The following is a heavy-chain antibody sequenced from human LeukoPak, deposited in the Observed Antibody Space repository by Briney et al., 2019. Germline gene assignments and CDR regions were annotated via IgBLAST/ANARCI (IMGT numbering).Heavy chain of an antibody. J-gene: IGHJ4*02. CDR3: ARGPGMAHDY. V-gene: IGHV4-34*01. CDR2: INHSGSI. D-gene: IGHD2-8*01. CDR1: GFTXSSYA. Sequence: GSLRLSCXASGFTXSSYAMSWVRQAPGKGLEWIGEINHSGSINYNPSLKSRVTISVDTSKNQFSLKLSSVTAADTAVYYCARGPGMAHDYWGQGTLVTVSS.